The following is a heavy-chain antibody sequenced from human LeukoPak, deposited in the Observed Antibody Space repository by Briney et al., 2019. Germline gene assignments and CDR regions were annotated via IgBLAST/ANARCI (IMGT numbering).Heavy chain of an antibody. D-gene: IGHD1-26*01. CDR3: ARAGEGGPRSFFDI. V-gene: IGHV3-64*01. J-gene: IGHJ3*02. CDR1: GFTFSSYA. Sequence: PGGSLRLSCAASGFTFSSYAMSWVRQAPGKGLEYVSAISSNGGSTYYANSVKGRFTISRDNSKNTLYLQMGSLRAEDMAVYYCARAGEGGPRSFFDIWGQGTMVTVSS. CDR2: ISSNGGST.